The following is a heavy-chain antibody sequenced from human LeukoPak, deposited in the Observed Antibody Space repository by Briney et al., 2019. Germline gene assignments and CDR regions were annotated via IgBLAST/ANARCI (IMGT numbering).Heavy chain of an antibody. J-gene: IGHJ3*02. D-gene: IGHD6-13*01. V-gene: IGHV4-59*08. CDR3: ARVGRNIVAGGFGAFDI. CDR2: IYYSGST. Sequence: SETLSLTCTVSGGSISSYYWSWIRQPPGKGLEWIGYIYYSGSTNYNPSLKSRVTISVDTSKNQFSLKLSSVTTADTAVYYCARVGRNIVAGGFGAFDIWGQGTMVTVSS. CDR1: GGSISSYY.